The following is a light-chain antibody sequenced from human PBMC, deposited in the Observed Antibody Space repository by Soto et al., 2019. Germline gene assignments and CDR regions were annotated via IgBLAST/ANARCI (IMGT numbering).Light chain of an antibody. V-gene: IGLV1-44*01. CDR3: ATWDDSLDGPV. J-gene: IGLJ3*02. CDR2: SND. Sequence: QSALTQPPSATGTPGQTVTVSCSGRGSGIGGNTVSWYQQLPGTVPRLLIHSNDRRPSGVPDRFSGSKSGASASLAISGLQSEDEADYYCATWDDSLDGPVFGGGTKLTVL. CDR1: GSGIGGNT.